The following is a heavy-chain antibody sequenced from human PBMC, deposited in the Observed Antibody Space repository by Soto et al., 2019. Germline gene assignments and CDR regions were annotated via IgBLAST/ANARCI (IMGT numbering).Heavy chain of an antibody. CDR2: ISWSGNNM. CDR3: VKGLNIDYNSGCFYFDY. J-gene: IGHJ4*02. D-gene: IGHD5-12*01. Sequence: PGGSLRLSCAASGFPFDDYAMYWVRQTPGKDMEWVSGISWSGNNMDYRDSVKGRFTISRDNAKNSLYLQLNSLRVEDTALYYCVKGLNIDYNSGCFYFDYWGKGTVVTVSS. CDR1: GFPFDDYA. V-gene: IGHV3-9*01.